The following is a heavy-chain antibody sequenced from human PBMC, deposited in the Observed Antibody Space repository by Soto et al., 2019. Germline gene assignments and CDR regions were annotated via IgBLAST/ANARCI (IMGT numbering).Heavy chain of an antibody. Sequence: QITLRESGPALVKPTETLTLTCTFSGFSVSTDGVAVAWIRQPPGKGLEGLALIYWDDAKRYNPSLSSRLSILAHTPNSQVFLTITDIDPVDTATYHCAHMDDYDERKPRWFDPWGQGTPVTVSS. CDR2: IYWDDAK. CDR3: AHMDDYDERKPRWFDP. CDR1: GFSVSTDGVA. V-gene: IGHV2-5*02. J-gene: IGHJ5*02. D-gene: IGHD4-17*01.